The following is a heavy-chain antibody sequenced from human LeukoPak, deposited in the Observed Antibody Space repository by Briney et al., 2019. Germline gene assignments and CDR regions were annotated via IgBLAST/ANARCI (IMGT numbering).Heavy chain of an antibody. V-gene: IGHV3-15*01. CDR2: IKSKSDGGTT. CDR3: TTDPLDSSGY. CDR1: GCTFSNAW. D-gene: IGHD3-22*01. Sequence: GGSLRLSCAAPGCTFSNAWMTWVRQAPGKGLEWVGRIKSKSDGGTTDYAAPVKGRFTISRDDSKNTLYLQMNSLKTEDTAVYYCTTDPLDSSGYWGQGTLVTVSS. J-gene: IGHJ4*02.